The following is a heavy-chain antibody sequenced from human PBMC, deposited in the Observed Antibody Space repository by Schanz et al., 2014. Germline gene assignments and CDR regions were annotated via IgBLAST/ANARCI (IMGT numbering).Heavy chain of an antibody. J-gene: IGHJ5*02. Sequence: VQLVESGGGLVQPGGSLRLSCAASGFTFSTYCMSWVRQAPGKGLEWVTFIRFDGSDKYYADSVKGRFSVSRDNSKNTLYLQMNSLRADDTAVYYCAKDQLANYRGSGYNWFDPWGQGTLVTVSS. CDR1: GFTFSTYC. V-gene: IGHV3-30*02. CDR2: IRFDGSDK. CDR3: AKDQLANYRGSGYNWFDP. D-gene: IGHD3-10*01.